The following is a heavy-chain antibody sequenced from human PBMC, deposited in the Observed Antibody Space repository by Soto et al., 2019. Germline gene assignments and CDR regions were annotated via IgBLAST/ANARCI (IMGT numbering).Heavy chain of an antibody. CDR2: MNPNSGNT. J-gene: IGHJ4*02. V-gene: IGHV1-8*01. D-gene: IGHD2-21*01. CDR3: VRCGVAATY. Sequence: ASVKVSCKASGYTFTTYNINWLRQSTGQGLEWMGWMNPNSGNTGYAQKFQDRITLTRDTSITTAYMELSSLRSDDTAVYFCVRCGVAATYWGQGTQVTVSS. CDR1: GYTFTTYN.